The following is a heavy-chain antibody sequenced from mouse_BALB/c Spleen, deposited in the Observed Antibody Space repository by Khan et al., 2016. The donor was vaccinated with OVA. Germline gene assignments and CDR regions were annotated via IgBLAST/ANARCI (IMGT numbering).Heavy chain of an antibody. Sequence: QVQLQQSGAELARPGASVKLSCKASGYTFTDYYINWVKQRTGQGLEWIGEISPGSGDTYYNKKFKGKATLTADKSSSTAYMQLSSLTSEASAVYVGARRNYFGYTFAYWGQGTLVTVSA. J-gene: IGHJ3*01. CDR2: ISPGSGDT. D-gene: IGHD1-2*01. CDR1: GYTFTDYY. V-gene: IGHV1-77*01. CDR3: ARRNYFGYTFAY.